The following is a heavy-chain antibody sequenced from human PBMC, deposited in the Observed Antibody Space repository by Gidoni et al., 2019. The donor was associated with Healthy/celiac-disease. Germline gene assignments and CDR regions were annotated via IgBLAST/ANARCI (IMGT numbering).Heavy chain of an antibody. J-gene: IGHJ6*02. V-gene: IGHV1-18*04. Sequence: QVQLLQSVAELKKHRASVQCCCRACGCTCTISWNSWVRQAPGQGLESMGWIRANNGHTNSAQKLQGRVTMTTDTSTSTAYMELRSLRSDDTAVYFCARDGEVSDESYYYYGMDVCGQGTTVTVSS. CDR1: GCTCTISW. CDR3: ARDGEVSDESYYYYGMDV. CDR2: IRANNGHT. D-gene: IGHD2-21*01.